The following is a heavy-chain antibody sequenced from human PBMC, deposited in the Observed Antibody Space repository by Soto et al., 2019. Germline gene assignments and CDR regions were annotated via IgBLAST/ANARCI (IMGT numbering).Heavy chain of an antibody. CDR2: ISYDGSNK. V-gene: IGHV3-30*18. J-gene: IGHJ1*01. Sequence: QVQLVQSEGGVVQPGRSLRLSCAVSGFNFSTFSMHWFRQAPGKGLEWVAFISYDGSNKFYGASVKGRFTVSRDNSNNTLYLQLTSPRLDDTAVYFCAKDLRMWTAVAGPFQDWGQGTLVAVSS. CDR3: AKDLRMWTAVAGPFQD. CDR1: GFNFSTFS. D-gene: IGHD6-19*01.